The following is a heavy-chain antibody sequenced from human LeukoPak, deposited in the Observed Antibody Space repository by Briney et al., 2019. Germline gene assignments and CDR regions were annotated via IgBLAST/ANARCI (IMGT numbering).Heavy chain of an antibody. V-gene: IGHV1-69*13. CDR3: ARNADCTNGVCYTFDY. CDR2: IIPIFGTA. CDR1: GGTFSSYA. J-gene: IGHJ4*02. D-gene: IGHD2-8*01. Sequence: GASVKVSCKASGGTFSSYAISWVRQAPGQGLEWMGGIIPIFGTANYVQKFQGRVTITADESTSTAYMELSSLRSEDTAVYYCARNADCTNGVCYTFDYWGQGTLVTVSS.